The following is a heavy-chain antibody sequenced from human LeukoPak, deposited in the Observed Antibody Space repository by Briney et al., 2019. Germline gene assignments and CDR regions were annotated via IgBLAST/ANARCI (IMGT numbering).Heavy chain of an antibody. CDR3: ARTGIAARPTVWFDP. CDR2: INSDGSST. CDR1: GFTFSKYW. J-gene: IGHJ5*02. V-gene: IGHV3-74*01. D-gene: IGHD6-6*01. Sequence: GGSLRLSCAASGFTFSKYWMHWVRQAPGKGLVWASYINSDGSSTNYVDSVKGRFTISRDNAKNTLYLQMNSLRAEDTALYYCARTGIAARPTVWFDPWGQGTLVTVSS.